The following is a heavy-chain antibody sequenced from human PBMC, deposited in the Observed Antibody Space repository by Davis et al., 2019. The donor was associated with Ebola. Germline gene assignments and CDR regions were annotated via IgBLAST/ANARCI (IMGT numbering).Heavy chain of an antibody. Sequence: GGFLRPSCGASGFTFSGHSMNWVRQAPGKGLEWVSFISSSSNNVHYADSVKGRFTISRDNAKNSLFLQMNSLRAEDTAVYFCARDHGGPIDYWGQGTLVTVS. CDR1: GFTFSGHS. CDR2: ISSSSNNV. V-gene: IGHV3-48*04. CDR3: ARDHGGPIDY. J-gene: IGHJ4*02. D-gene: IGHD3-10*01.